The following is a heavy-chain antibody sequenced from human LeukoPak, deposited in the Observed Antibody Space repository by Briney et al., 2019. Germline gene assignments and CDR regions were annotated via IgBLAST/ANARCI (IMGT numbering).Heavy chain of an antibody. D-gene: IGHD3-22*01. Sequence: GGSLRLSCAASGFTFSSYAMHWVRQAPGKGLEWVAVISYDGSNKYYADSVKGRFTISRDNSKNTLYLQMSSLRAEDTAVYYCARDRWYDGSGYIAAFDYWGQGTLVTVS. CDR3: ARDRWYDGSGYIAAFDY. CDR1: GFTFSSYA. V-gene: IGHV3-30-3*01. CDR2: ISYDGSNK. J-gene: IGHJ4*02.